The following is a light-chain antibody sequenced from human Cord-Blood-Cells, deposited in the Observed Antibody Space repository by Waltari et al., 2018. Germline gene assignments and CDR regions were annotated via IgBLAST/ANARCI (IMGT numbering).Light chain of an antibody. V-gene: IGLV2-11*01. J-gene: IGLJ3*02. CDR3: CSYAGSYLWV. CDR2: DVS. Sequence: QSALTQPLSVSGSPGHSVTIACTGTSSAVVGFNYVSWYQQHPGKAPNLMIYDVSKRPSGVPDRFSGSKSGNTASLTISGLQAEDEADYYCCSYAGSYLWVFGGGTKLTVL. CDR1: SSAVVGFNY.